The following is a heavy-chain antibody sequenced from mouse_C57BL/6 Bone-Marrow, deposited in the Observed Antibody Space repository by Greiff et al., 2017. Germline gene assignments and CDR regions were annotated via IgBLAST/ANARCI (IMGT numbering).Heavy chain of an antibody. J-gene: IGHJ2*01. CDR2: IDPENGDT. CDR1: GFNIKDDY. CDR3: TPITTVVVDY. V-gene: IGHV14-4*01. D-gene: IGHD1-1*01. Sequence: EVQLQESGAELVRPGASVKLSCTASGFNIKDDYMHWVKPRPEQGLEWIGWIDPENGDTEYASKFQGKATITADTSSNTAYLQLSSLTSEDTAVYYCTPITTVVVDYWGQGTTLTVSS.